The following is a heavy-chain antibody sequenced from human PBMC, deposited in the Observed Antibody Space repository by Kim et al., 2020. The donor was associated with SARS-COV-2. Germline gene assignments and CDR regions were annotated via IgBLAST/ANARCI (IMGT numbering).Heavy chain of an antibody. D-gene: IGHD1-1*01. CDR1: GGSISSSTYY. CDR3: TRHSVEPTAPGSCFYV. V-gene: IGHV4-39*01. Sequence: SETLSLTCTVSGGSISSSTYYWGWIRQPQGKGLEWIGCIYYSGTTYSNPSLKSRVTISVDTSKNQLSLKLSSVTAADTVVYYCTRHSVEPTAPGSCFYV. CDR2: IYYSGTT. J-gene: IGHJ6*01.